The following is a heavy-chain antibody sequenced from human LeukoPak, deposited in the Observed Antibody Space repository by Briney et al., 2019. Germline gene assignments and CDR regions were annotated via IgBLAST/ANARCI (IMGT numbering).Heavy chain of an antibody. CDR2: INHSGST. V-gene: IGHV4-34*01. CDR1: GGSFSGYY. CDR3: ARGLKHYDFWSGYYKQNAFDI. J-gene: IGHJ3*02. Sequence: PSETLSLTCAVYGGSFSGYYWSWIRQPPGKGLEWIGEINHSGSTNYNPSLKSRVTISVDTSKNQFSLKLSSVTAADTAVYYCARGLKHYDFWSGYYKQNAFDIWGQGTMVTVSS. D-gene: IGHD3-3*01.